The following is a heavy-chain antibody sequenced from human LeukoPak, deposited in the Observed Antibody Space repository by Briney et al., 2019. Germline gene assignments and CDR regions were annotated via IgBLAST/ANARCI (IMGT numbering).Heavy chain of an antibody. CDR3: ARGLTLWFGELLLDY. CDR1: GFTFSSYA. Sequence: GGSLRLSCAASGFTFSSYAMHWVRQAPGKGLEWVAVISYDGSNKYYADSVKGRFTISRDNSKNTLYLQMNSLRAEDTAVYYCARGLTLWFGELLLDYWGQGTLVTVSS. V-gene: IGHV3-30-3*01. J-gene: IGHJ4*02. D-gene: IGHD3-10*01. CDR2: ISYDGSNK.